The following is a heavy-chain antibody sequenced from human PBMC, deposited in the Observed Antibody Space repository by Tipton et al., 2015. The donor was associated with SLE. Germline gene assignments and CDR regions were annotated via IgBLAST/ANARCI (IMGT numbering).Heavy chain of an antibody. Sequence: TLSLTCTVSGGSIGSSYWSWIRQSPGKGLEWIGYIQYRENTDFNPSLKSRVTMSIDTSKNQISMRLSSVTAADTAVYHCARESYSSDDYYYMDVWGKGTSVTVSS. V-gene: IGHV4-59*01. CDR1: GGSIGSSY. CDR2: IQYRENT. CDR3: ARESYSSDDYYYMDV. J-gene: IGHJ6*03. D-gene: IGHD4-11*01.